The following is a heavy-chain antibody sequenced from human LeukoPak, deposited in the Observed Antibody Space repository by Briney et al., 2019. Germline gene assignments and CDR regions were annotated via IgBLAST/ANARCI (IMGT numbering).Heavy chain of an antibody. CDR3: ARGLEVAALFLGY. V-gene: IGHV1-8*01. CDR2: MNPNSGNT. J-gene: IGHJ4*02. Sequence: ASVKLSFKSSAYTFTSYDINWVRQANAQGLEWMGWMNPNSGNTGYAQKFQGRVTMTRNTSISTAYMELSSLRSEDTAVYYCARGLEVAALFLGYWGQGTLVTVSS. CDR1: AYTFTSYD. D-gene: IGHD2-15*01.